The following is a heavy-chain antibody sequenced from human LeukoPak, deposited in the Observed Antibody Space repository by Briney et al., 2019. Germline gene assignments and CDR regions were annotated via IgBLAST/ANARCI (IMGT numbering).Heavy chain of an antibody. CDR2: IKQDGSEK. D-gene: IGHD2-2*01. V-gene: IGHV3-7*03. J-gene: IGHJ4*01. CDR1: GFTFSSYW. Sequence: GGSLRLSCAASGFTFSSYWMSWVRQAPGKGLEWVANIKQDGSEKYYVDSVKGRFTISRDNAKNSLYLQMNSLKASDTAMYYCARSSTYSPYYFDSWGQGTLVTVSS. CDR3: ARSSTYSPYYFDS.